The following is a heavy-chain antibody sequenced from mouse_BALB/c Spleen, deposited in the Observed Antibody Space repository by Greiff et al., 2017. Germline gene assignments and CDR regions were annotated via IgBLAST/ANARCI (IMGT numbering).Heavy chain of an antibody. CDR2: IRNKANGYTT. CDR3: ARDGGWLLGAMDY. Sequence: EVNLVESGGGLVQPGGSLRLSCATSGFTFTDYYMSWVRQPPGKALEWLGFIRNKANGYTTEYSASVKGRFTISRDNSQSILYLQMNTLRAEDSATYYCARDGGWLLGAMDYWGQGTSVTVSS. CDR1: GFTFTDYY. J-gene: IGHJ4*01. V-gene: IGHV7-3*02. D-gene: IGHD2-3*01.